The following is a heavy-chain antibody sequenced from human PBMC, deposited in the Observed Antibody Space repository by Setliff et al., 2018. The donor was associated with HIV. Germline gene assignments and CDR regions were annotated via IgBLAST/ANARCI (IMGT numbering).Heavy chain of an antibody. CDR3: ARLLVAGMLFDY. V-gene: IGHV4-39*01. D-gene: IGHD2-15*01. J-gene: IGHJ4*02. CDR1: GGSIISSTYF. CDR2: IYYSGST. Sequence: PSETLSLTCTVSGGSIISSTYFWGWIRQPPGKGLECIGHIYYSGSTSYNPSLKSRVTISVDTSKSQFSLKLSSVTAADTAVYYCARLLVAGMLFDYWGQGTLVTVSS.